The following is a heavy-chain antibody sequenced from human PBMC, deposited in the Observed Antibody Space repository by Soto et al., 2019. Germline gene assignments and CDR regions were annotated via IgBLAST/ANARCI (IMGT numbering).Heavy chain of an antibody. J-gene: IGHJ4*02. D-gene: IGHD3-22*01. CDR2: IWYDGSNK. V-gene: IGHV3-33*01. CDR1: YG. CDR3: ARTYYDSSGYYYLYYFDY. Sequence: YGMHWVRQAPGKGLEWVAVIWYDGSNKYYADSVKGRFTISRDNSKNTLYLQMNSLRAEDTAVYYCARTYYDSSGYYYLYYFDYWGQGTLVTVSS.